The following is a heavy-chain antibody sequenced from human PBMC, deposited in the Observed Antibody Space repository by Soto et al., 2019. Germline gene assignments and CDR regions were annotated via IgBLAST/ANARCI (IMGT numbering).Heavy chain of an antibody. CDR1: GFTFSSYD. CDR2: IGTAGDT. Sequence: GGSLRLSCAASGFTFSSYDMHWVRQATGKGLEWVSAIGTAGDTYYPGSVKGRFTISRENAKNSLYLQMNSLGAGDTAVYYCARDGGVGANYYGMDVWGQGTTVTVSS. CDR3: ARDGGVGANYYGMDV. J-gene: IGHJ6*02. V-gene: IGHV3-13*01. D-gene: IGHD1-26*01.